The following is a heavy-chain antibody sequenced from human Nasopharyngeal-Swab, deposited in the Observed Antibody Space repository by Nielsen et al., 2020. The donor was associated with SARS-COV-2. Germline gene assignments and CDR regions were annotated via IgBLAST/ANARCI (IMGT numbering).Heavy chain of an antibody. V-gene: IGHV1-46*01. CDR3: ARDGLVSGSYDAFDI. Sequence: ASVKVSCKASGYTFTSYYMHWVRQAPAQGLEWMGIINPSGGSTSYAQKFQGRVTMTRDTSTSTVYMELSSLRSEDTAVYYCARDGLVSGSYDAFDIWGQGTMVTVSS. J-gene: IGHJ3*02. D-gene: IGHD1-26*01. CDR1: GYTFTSYY. CDR2: INPSGGST.